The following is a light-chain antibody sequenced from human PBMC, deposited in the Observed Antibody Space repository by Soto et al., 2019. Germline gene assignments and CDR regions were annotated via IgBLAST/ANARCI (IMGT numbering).Light chain of an antibody. CDR2: KAS. CDR1: QSIDSY. J-gene: IGKJ5*01. Sequence: DIQMTQSPSSLSASVGDRVTVTCRASQSIDSYLNWYQQKPGKAPKLLIYKASTLKSGVPSRFSGSAFGTEFTLTISSLQPEDFATYYCQQLAGFPITFGQGTRLEIK. V-gene: IGKV1-39*01. CDR3: QQLAGFPIT.